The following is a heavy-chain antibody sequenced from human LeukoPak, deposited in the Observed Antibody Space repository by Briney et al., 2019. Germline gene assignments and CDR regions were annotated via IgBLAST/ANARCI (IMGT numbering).Heavy chain of an antibody. V-gene: IGHV4-30-4*01. D-gene: IGHD3-22*01. CDR3: ARPYYYDSRIDP. CDR2: MYYSGST. CDR1: GGSISSGDYY. Sequence: SQTLSLTCTVSGGSISSGDYYWSWIRQPPGKGLEWIAYMYYSGSTYYNPSLKSRVTMSADTSKNQLSLKLSSVTAADTAVYYCARPYYYDSRIDPWGQGILVIVSS. J-gene: IGHJ5*02.